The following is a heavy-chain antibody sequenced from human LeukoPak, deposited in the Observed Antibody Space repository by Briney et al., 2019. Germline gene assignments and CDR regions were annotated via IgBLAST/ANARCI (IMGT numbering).Heavy chain of an antibody. CDR2: IHYSGST. D-gene: IGHD4-11*01. CDR1: GGAMSGYY. V-gene: IGHV4-59*01. J-gene: IGHJ4*01. CDR3: ARLRGNYFPXX. Sequence: PSETXSLTCXXSGGAMSGYYWTWIRQSPGRRLEWIAYIHYSGSTNHNPSLKSRVTISVDTSKNQFSLRLNSVTAADTAVYYCARLRGNYFPXXWG.